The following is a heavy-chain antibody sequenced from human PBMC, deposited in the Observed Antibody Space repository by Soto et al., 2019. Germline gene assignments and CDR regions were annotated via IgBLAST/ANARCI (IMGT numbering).Heavy chain of an antibody. J-gene: IGHJ6*02. CDR2: IVVGSGNT. Sequence: GPSVMVSCKASAFTYTSAAVQWLRQARGHRLEWIGWIVVGSGNTNYAQKFQERVTITMDMSTSTAYMELSSLRSEDTAVYYCAAESTKGYYYYGMDVWGQGTTVTVSS. V-gene: IGHV1-58*01. CDR3: AAESTKGYYYYGMDV. CDR1: AFTYTSAA.